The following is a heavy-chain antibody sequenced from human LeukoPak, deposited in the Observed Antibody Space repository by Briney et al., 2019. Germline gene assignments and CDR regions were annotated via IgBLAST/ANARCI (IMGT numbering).Heavy chain of an antibody. D-gene: IGHD6-6*01. CDR2: INHSGST. CDR3: ARGTAARNDD. V-gene: IGHV4-34*01. CDR1: GGSFSGYY. J-gene: IGHJ4*02. Sequence: SETLSLTCAVYGGSFSGYYWSWIRQPPGKGLEWIGEINHSGSTNYNPSLKSRVTISVDTSKNQFSLKLSSVTAVDTAVYYCARGTAARNDDWGQGTLVTVSS.